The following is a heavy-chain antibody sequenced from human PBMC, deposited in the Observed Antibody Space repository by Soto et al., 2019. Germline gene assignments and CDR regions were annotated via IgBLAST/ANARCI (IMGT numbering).Heavy chain of an antibody. CDR3: ARKLKEYCSDGKCNWFDP. Sequence: QVQLQESGPGLVKPSDTLSLTCTVSGASISTYYWSWIRQPPGKGLEWIGYISYSGSTNYNPSLKCRVTTSFDASKNEISLQVRSGTAAHAAVYYCARKLKEYCSDGKCNWFDPWGAGALVTVSS. J-gene: IGHJ5*02. V-gene: IGHV4-59*07. CDR1: GASISTYY. CDR2: ISYSGST. D-gene: IGHD2-15*01.